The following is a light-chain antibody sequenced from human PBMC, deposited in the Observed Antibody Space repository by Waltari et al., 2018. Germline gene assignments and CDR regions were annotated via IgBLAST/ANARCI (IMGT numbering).Light chain of an antibody. V-gene: IGLV4-69*01. CDR2: VNSDGSH. CDR3: QTGGHGTWV. Sequence: QLVLTQSPSASASLGASVKLTCTLSSGHSSNVIAWHQQQPEKGPRYLMKVNSDGSHSKGDKIPDRFSCSSSGAEHYLTISSRQSEDEADYYCQTGGHGTWVFGGGTKLTVL. J-gene: IGLJ3*02. CDR1: SGHSSNV.